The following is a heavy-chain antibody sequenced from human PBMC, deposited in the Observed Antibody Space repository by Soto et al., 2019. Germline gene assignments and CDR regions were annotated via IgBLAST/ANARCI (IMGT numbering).Heavy chain of an antibody. D-gene: IGHD3-22*01. CDR2: INPSGGST. CDR1: GYTFTCYY. CDR3: ARDRYYYDSSGYKGFNWFDP. V-gene: IGHV1-46*01. Sequence: GASVKVCCKASGYTFTCYYMQLVRQAPRQGLEWMGIINPSGGSTSYAQKFQVRVTMTRDTSTSTVHMELSSLRSEDTAVYYCARDRYYYDSSGYKGFNWFDPWGQGTLVTVSS. J-gene: IGHJ5*02.